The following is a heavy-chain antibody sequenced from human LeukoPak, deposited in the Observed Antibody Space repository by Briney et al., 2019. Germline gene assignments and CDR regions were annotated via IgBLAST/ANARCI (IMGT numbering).Heavy chain of an antibody. Sequence: GGSLRLSCAASGFTFSSYAMSWVRQAPGKGLEWVSAISGSGGSTYYADSVKGRFTISRDNSKNTLYLQMNSLRAEDTAVYYCASQADRDFWSGYGMDVWGQGTTVTVSS. D-gene: IGHD3-3*01. CDR3: ASQADRDFWSGYGMDV. CDR2: ISGSGGST. CDR1: GFTFSSYA. J-gene: IGHJ6*02. V-gene: IGHV3-23*01.